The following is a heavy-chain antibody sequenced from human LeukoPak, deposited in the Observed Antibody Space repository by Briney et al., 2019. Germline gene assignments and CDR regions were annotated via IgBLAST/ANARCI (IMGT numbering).Heavy chain of an antibody. CDR3: AKVVVGAPTDAFDI. D-gene: IGHD1-26*01. J-gene: IGHJ3*02. Sequence: PGGSLRLSCAASGFTFSSYAMSWVRPAAGKGLEWVSAISGSGGSTYYADSVKGRFTIYRDNSKNTLYLQMNSLRAEDTAVYYCAKVVVGAPTDAFDIWGQGTMVTVSS. CDR2: ISGSGGST. V-gene: IGHV3-23*01. CDR1: GFTFSSYA.